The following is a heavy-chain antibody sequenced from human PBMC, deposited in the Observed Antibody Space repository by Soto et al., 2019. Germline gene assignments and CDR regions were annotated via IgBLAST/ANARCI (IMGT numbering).Heavy chain of an antibody. J-gene: IGHJ4*02. CDR3: ARAITAAGSY. CDR2: IKQDGREK. D-gene: IGHD6-13*01. CDR1: GFTFSNYW. Sequence: EVQLVESGGGLVQPGGSLRLSCAASGFTFSNYWMNWVRQAPGKGLEWVANIKQDGREKYYVDSVKGRFTISRDNAKNSLLLQMNSRRAEDKAVYDCARAITAAGSYWGQGTLVTVSS. V-gene: IGHV3-7*04.